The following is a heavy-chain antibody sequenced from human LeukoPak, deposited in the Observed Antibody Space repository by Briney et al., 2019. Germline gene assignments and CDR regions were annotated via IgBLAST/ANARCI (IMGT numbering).Heavy chain of an antibody. CDR3: ARRLTVTYPGPGAFDI. CDR2: IYSSGST. Sequence: SETVSLTCTVSVGSISGYYWSWIRQPPGKGLEWIGYIYSSGSTTYNSSLKSRVTISVDTSKNQFSLKLSSVTAADTAVYYCARRLTVTYPGPGAFDIWGQGTMVTVSS. J-gene: IGHJ3*02. CDR1: VGSISGYY. D-gene: IGHD4-17*01. V-gene: IGHV4-4*09.